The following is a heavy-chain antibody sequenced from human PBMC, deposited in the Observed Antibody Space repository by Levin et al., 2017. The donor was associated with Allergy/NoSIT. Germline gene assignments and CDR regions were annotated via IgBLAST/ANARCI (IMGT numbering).Heavy chain of an antibody. D-gene: IGHD2-15*01. CDR2: ISYDGTNE. J-gene: IGHJ6*02. V-gene: IGHV3-30*18. Sequence: PGGSLRLSCAASGFIFSNYGMHWVRQAPGKGLEWVAAISYDGTNEYYGDDVKGRFSISSDNSKNTVFLHMRSLITEDTAVYYCAKDREACSGASDTYGMEVWGQGTSVTVS. CDR3: AKDREACSGASDTYGMEV. CDR1: GFIFSNYG.